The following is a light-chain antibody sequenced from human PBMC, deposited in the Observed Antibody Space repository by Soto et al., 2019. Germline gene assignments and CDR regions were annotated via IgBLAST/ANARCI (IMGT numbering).Light chain of an antibody. V-gene: IGKV3-20*01. Sequence: EIVMTQSPATLSVSPGERATLSCRASQSVSSSYLAWYQQKPGQAPRLLIYGASSRATGIPDRFSGSGSGTDFTLTISRLEPEDFAVYYCQQYDNWPPEATFGQGTKVDIK. CDR2: GAS. J-gene: IGKJ1*01. CDR3: QQYDNWPPEAT. CDR1: QSVSSSY.